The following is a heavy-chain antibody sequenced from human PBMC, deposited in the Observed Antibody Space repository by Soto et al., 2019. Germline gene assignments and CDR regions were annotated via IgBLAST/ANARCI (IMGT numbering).Heavy chain of an antibody. CDR3: AKDIRGAAAGTY. J-gene: IGHJ4*02. CDR1: GFTFSSYA. D-gene: IGHD6-13*01. Sequence: GGSLXXSXAXSGFTFSSYAMSWVRQAPGKGLEWVSAISGSGGSTYYADSVKGRFTISRDNSKNTLYLQMNSLRAEDTAVYYCAKDIRGAAAGTYWGQGTLVTVSS. V-gene: IGHV3-23*01. CDR2: ISGSGGST.